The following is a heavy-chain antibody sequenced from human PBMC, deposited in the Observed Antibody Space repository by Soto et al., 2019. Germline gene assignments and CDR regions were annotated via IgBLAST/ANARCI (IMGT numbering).Heavy chain of an antibody. J-gene: IGHJ6*02. CDR1: GYTFTSYD. V-gene: IGHV1-8*01. D-gene: IGHD3-22*01. CDR3: AVPTDYYDSSGYYSMDV. Sequence: QVQLVQSGAEVKKPGASVKVSCKASGYTFTSYDINWVRQATGQGLEWMGWMNPNSGNTGYAQKFQGRVTMTRNTSXSXXYMELSSLRSEDTAVYYCAVPTDYYDSSGYYSMDVWGQGTTVTVSS. CDR2: MNPNSGNT.